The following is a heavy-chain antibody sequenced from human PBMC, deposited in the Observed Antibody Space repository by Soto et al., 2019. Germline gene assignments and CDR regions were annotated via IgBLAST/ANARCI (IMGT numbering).Heavy chain of an antibody. CDR1: GYSFSDYD. D-gene: IGHD1-20*01. CDR3: ARDNRYNWNDEGWFDP. V-gene: IGHV1-8*01. J-gene: IGHJ5*02. CDR2: MNPNSGNT. Sequence: QVQLVQSGAEVKKPGASVKVSCKASGYSFSDYDINWVRQATGQGPEWMGWMNPNSGNTGYAQKFQGRVTMTRHTSINTAYMELSSLGSEDTAVYYCARDNRYNWNDEGWFDPWGQGTLVTVSS.